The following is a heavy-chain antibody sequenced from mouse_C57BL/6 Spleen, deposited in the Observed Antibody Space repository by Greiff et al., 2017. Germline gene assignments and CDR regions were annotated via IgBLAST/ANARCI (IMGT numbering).Heavy chain of an antibody. J-gene: IGHJ3*01. CDR1: GFTFSSYA. D-gene: IGHD2-1*01. V-gene: IGHV5-4*01. CDR3: ARGYYGNAWFAY. Sequence: EVQLVESGGGLVKPGGSLKLSCAASGFTFSSYAMSWVRQTPEKRLEWVATISDGGSYTYYPDNVKGRFTISRDNAKNNLYLQMSHLKSEDTAMYYCARGYYGNAWFAYWGQGTLVTVSA. CDR2: ISDGGSYT.